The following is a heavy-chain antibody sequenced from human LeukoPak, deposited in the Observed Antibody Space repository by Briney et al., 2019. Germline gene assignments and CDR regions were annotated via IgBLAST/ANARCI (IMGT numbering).Heavy chain of an antibody. J-gene: IGHJ4*02. D-gene: IGHD6-19*01. V-gene: IGHV4-59*07. CDR3: ARYSSGWTYHIDY. CDR1: GGSISSYY. CDR2: IYYIGNT. Sequence: SDTLSLTCTVSGGSISSYYWSWIRQPPWKGLEGIGYIYYIGNTNYNSPLNSRVTISVDTSNNEFSLTLGSVTAADTHGYYFARYSSGWTYHIDYWGQGILVTVSS.